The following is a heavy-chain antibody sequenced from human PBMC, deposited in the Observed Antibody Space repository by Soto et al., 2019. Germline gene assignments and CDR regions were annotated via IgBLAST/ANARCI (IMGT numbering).Heavy chain of an antibody. CDR3: ARVPVTIGYGMDV. J-gene: IGHJ6*02. V-gene: IGHV4-30-2*01. CDR1: GGSISSDNCS. Sequence: QLQLQESGSGLVKPSQTLSLTCAVSGGSISSDNCSWSWIRQPPGKGLEWIGYIYHSGSTDYNPSLKRRASISVDKSRNQVSLKLSSVSAADTAVYFCARVPVTIGYGMDVWGQGTTVTVSS. D-gene: IGHD4-17*01. CDR2: IYHSGST.